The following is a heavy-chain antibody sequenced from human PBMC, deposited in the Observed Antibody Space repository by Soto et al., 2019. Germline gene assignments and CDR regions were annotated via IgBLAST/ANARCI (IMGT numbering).Heavy chain of an antibody. Sequence: SETLSLICTVSGGSISSSSYYRGWIRQPPGKGLEWIGSIYYSGSTYYNPSLKSRVTISVDTSQNQFSLKLSSVTAADTAVYYCARHRGPMVRGVITNWFDPWGQGTLVTVSS. CDR3: ARHRGPMVRGVITNWFDP. CDR1: GGSISSSSYY. CDR2: IYYSGST. D-gene: IGHD3-10*01. J-gene: IGHJ5*02. V-gene: IGHV4-39*01.